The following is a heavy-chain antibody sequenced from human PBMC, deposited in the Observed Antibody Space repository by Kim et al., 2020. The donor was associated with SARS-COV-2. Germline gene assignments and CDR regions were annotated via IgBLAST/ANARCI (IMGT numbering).Heavy chain of an antibody. CDR1: GYTFTNYA. D-gene: IGHD1-1*01. Sequence: ASVKVPCKASGYTFTNYAMHWVRQAPGQGLEGMGWISVGYGNTKYLQKFQGRVTITRDTSASTVYMELSSLRSEDTAVYYCARDGTTRNGGYYFDYWGQGALGTVSS. CDR3: ARDGTTRNGGYYFDY. CDR2: ISVGYGNT. J-gene: IGHJ4*02. V-gene: IGHV1-3*01.